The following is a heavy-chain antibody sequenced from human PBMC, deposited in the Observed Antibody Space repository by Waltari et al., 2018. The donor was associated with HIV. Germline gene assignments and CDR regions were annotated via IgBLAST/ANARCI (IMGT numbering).Heavy chain of an antibody. CDR1: GGSIRSGRYY. J-gene: IGHJ3*02. CDR2: IYTSGST. D-gene: IGHD5-18*01. CDR3: ARRGIQLWFYAFDI. V-gene: IGHV4-61*02. Sequence: QVQLQESGPGLVKPSQTLSLTCPVPGGSIRSGRYYWSWIRQPAGKGLEWIGRIYTSGSTNYNPSLKSRVTISVDTSKNQFSLKLSSVTAADTAVYYCARRGIQLWFYAFDIWGQGTMVTVSS.